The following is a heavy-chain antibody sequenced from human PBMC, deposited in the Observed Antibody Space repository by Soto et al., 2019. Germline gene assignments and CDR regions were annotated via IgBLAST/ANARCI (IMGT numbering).Heavy chain of an antibody. CDR2: IYYSGST. D-gene: IGHD1-20*01. Sequence: PSETLSLTGTVPGGSVSRGGYSWSRIRQHPGKGLEWIGYIYYSGSTYYNPSLKSRVTISVDTSKNQFSLKLSSVTAADTAVYYCARGLMDNWNPFPLFPFDYWGQGTLVTVSS. CDR3: ARGLMDNWNPFPLFPFDY. V-gene: IGHV4-31*03. CDR1: GGSVSRGGYS. J-gene: IGHJ4*02.